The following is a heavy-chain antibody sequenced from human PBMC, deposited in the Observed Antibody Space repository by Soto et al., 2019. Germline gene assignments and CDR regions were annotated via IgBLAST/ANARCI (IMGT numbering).Heavy chain of an antibody. CDR1: VGSFDNSSYY. CDR3: VSINAGGWYYFDY. J-gene: IGHJ4*02. Sequence: QLQLQGSGPGLVKPSETLSLTCAVSVGSFDNSSYYWGWIHQPPGKGLEWIGSVYYSGSTYYSPSLKSRVTVSVDTSKNQFSLTLNSVTAADTSVYYCVSINAGGWYYFDYWGQGILVTVSS. CDR2: VYYSGST. D-gene: IGHD6-19*01. V-gene: IGHV4-39*01.